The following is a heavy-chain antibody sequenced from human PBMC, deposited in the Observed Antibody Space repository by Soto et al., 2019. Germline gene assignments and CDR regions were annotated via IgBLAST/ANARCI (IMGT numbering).Heavy chain of an antibody. J-gene: IGHJ3*02. CDR2: ISGSGGST. CDR1: GFTFSSYA. Sequence: PGGSLRLSCAASGFTFSSYAMSWVRQAPGKGLEWVSAISGSGGSTYYADFVKGRFTISRDNSKNTLYLQMNSLRAEDTAVYYCAKAHYYGSGTHAFDIWGQGTMVTVSS. D-gene: IGHD3-10*01. CDR3: AKAHYYGSGTHAFDI. V-gene: IGHV3-23*01.